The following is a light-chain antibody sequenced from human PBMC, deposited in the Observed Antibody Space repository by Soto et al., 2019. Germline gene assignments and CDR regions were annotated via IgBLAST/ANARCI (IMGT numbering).Light chain of an antibody. CDR3: AAWDDSLNGVV. CDR2: NNN. J-gene: IGLJ2*01. CDR1: SSNIGSNT. Sequence: QSVLTQAPSASGTPGQRVTISCAGSSSNIGSNTVNWYQQLPGTAPKLLIDNNNHRPSGVPDRFSGSKSGTSASLAISGLQSEDEADYYCAAWDDSLNGVVFGGGTKVTVL. V-gene: IGLV1-44*01.